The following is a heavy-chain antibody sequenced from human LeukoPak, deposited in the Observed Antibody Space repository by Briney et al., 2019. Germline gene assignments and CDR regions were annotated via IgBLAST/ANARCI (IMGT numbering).Heavy chain of an antibody. CDR2: IYYSGST. CDR1: GGSISSGGYY. CDR3: ARGGSDSGAAAGTGVY. V-gene: IGHV4-31*03. J-gene: IGHJ4*02. Sequence: SETLSLTCTVSGGSISSGGYYWSWIRQHPGKGLEWIGYIYYSGSTYYNPFLKSRVTISVDTSKNQFSLKLSSVTAADTAVYYCARGGSDSGAAAGTGVYWGQGTLVTVSS. D-gene: IGHD6-13*01.